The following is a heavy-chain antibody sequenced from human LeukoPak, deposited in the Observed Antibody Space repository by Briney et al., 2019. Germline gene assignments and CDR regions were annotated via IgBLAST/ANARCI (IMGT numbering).Heavy chain of an antibody. J-gene: IGHJ6*02. CDR1: GGTFSNDA. Sequence: SVKVSCKASGGTFSNDAISWVRQAPGQGLEWMGRIIPNLGMALYAQKFKGRVTITADKSTSTAYMELSSLRSEDTAVYYCATSYDSSGYGMDVWGQGTTVTVSS. CDR3: ATSYDSSGYGMDV. V-gene: IGHV1-69*04. D-gene: IGHD3-22*01. CDR2: IIPNLGMA.